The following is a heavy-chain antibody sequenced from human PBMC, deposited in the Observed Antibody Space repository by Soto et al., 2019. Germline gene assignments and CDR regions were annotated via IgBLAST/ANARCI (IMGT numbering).Heavy chain of an antibody. J-gene: IGHJ5*02. Sequence: QVQLQQWGAGLLKPSETLSLTCAVYGGSFSGYYWSWIRQPPGKGLVWIGEINHSGSTNYNPSLKSRVTISVDTSKNQFSLKLSSVTAADTAVYYCARKGSSITMVRGVRNNWFDPWGQGTLVTVSS. CDR3: ARKGSSITMVRGVRNNWFDP. CDR2: INHSGST. D-gene: IGHD3-10*01. CDR1: GGSFSGYY. V-gene: IGHV4-34*01.